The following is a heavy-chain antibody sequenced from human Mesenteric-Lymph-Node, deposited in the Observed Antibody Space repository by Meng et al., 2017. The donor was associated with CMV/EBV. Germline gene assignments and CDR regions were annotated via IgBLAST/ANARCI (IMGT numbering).Heavy chain of an antibody. CDR2: MNPNSGNT. J-gene: IGHJ4*02. CDR1: GYTFTSYD. CDR3: TRPSGSEDY. D-gene: IGHD7-27*01. V-gene: IGHV1-8*02. Sequence: VSCKASGYTFTSYDIHWVRQATGQGLEWMGWMNPNSGNTGYAQKFQGRVTITRNTSISTAYMELSSLRSEDTAVYYCTRPSGSEDYWGQGTLVTVSS.